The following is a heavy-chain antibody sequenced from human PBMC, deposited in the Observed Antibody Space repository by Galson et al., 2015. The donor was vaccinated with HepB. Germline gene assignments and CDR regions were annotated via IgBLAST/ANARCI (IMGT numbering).Heavy chain of an antibody. V-gene: IGHV3-15*07. J-gene: IGHJ4*02. CDR3: TTDQNYYDSSGYHIAYFDY. D-gene: IGHD3-22*01. CDR1: GFTFSNAW. CDR2: IKSKTDGGTT. Sequence: SLRLSCAASGFTFSNAWMNWVRQAPGKGLEWVGRIKSKTDGGTTDYAAPVKVRFTISGDDSKNTLYLKMNSLKTEDTAVYYCTTDQNYYDSSGYHIAYFDYWGQGTLVTVSS.